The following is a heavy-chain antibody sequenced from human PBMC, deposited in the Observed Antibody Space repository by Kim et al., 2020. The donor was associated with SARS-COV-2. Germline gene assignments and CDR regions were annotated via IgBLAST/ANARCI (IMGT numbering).Heavy chain of an antibody. D-gene: IGHD7-27*01. J-gene: IGHJ3*02. CDR1: GFTFSRYW. CDR2: VKQDESQE. V-gene: IGHV3-7*01. Sequence: GGSLRLSCTASGFTFSRYWMSWVRQAPGKGLEWVATVKQDESQEYYVDSVKGRFSISRDNAKNSLSLQMNSLRSEDTAVYYCASDRETSEGFWGYDAFD. CDR3: ASDRETSEGFWGYDAFD.